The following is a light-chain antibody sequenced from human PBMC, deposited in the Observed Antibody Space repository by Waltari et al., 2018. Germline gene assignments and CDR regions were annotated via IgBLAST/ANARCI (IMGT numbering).Light chain of an antibody. CDR1: QSISSW. CDR3: LQTYSTLMFS. V-gene: IGKV1-5*03. J-gene: IGKJ3*01. CDR2: KAS. Sequence: DIQMTQSPSTLSASVGDRVTITCRASQSISSWLAWYQQKPGKAPKLLIYKASSLESGVPSRFSGSGSGTEFTLTISSLQPDDFATYYCLQTYSTLMFSFGPGTKVDL.